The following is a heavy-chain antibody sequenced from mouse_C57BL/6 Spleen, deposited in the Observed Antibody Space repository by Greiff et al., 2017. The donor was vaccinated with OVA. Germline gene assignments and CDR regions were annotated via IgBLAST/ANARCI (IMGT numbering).Heavy chain of an antibody. CDR1: GYAFSSYW. D-gene: IGHD4-1*01. V-gene: IGHV1-80*01. J-gene: IGHJ2*01. CDR2: IYPGDGDT. Sequence: VQLQQSGAELVKPGASVKISCTASGYAFSSYWMNWVQQRPGKGLEWIGQIYPGDGDTNYNGKFKGKATLTADKSSSTAYMQLSSLTDEDSAVYCCGRQGSWEEGYYFDGWGQGTTLTVAS. CDR3: GRQGSWEEGYYFDG.